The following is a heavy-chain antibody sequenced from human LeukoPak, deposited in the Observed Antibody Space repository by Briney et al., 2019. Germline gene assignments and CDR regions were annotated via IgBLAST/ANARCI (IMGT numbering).Heavy chain of an antibody. D-gene: IGHD6-13*01. V-gene: IGHV1-8*03. CDR2: MNPNSGNT. J-gene: IGHJ4*02. Sequence: ASVKVSCKASGYTFTSYDINWVRQATGQGLEWMGWMNPNSGNTGYAQKFQGRVTITRNTSISTAYMELSRLRSDDTAVYYCARVRELWQQLVPFDYWGQGTLVTVSS. CDR1: GYTFTSYD. CDR3: ARVRELWQQLVPFDY.